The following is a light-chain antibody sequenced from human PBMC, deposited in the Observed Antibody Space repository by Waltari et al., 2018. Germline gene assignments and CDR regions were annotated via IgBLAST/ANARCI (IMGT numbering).Light chain of an antibody. Sequence: QSALTQPASVSGSPGQSITISCTGSDSHIGRYTSVSWYQQSPGHAPKLLIFDVDQRPSGVSARFSASKSGNTASLTISGLQADDEADYYCHSYTRSTFDVLFGGGTKVTVL. V-gene: IGLV2-14*03. CDR2: DVD. CDR3: HSYTRSTFDVL. CDR1: DSHIGRYTS. J-gene: IGLJ2*01.